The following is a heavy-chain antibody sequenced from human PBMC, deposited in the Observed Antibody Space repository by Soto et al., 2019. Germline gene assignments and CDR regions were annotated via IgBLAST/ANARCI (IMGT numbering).Heavy chain of an antibody. Sequence: EVQLLESGGGLVQPGGSLRLSCVASGFTFSIYNMNWVRQAPGKGLEWVSVITGSGDYTNYADSVKGRFTNSRDNSKNTLSLHMNSIRDEDTAVYFCARRITSSFDYWGQGTLVTVSS. D-gene: IGHD1-20*01. CDR2: ITGSGDYT. V-gene: IGHV3-23*01. J-gene: IGHJ4*02. CDR3: ARRITSSFDY. CDR1: GFTFSIYN.